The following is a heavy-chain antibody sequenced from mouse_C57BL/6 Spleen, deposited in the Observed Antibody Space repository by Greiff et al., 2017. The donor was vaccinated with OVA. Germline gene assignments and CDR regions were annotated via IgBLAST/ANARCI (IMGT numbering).Heavy chain of an antibody. J-gene: IGHJ1*03. CDR3: ARSYGSSLRWYFDV. V-gene: IGHV5-9*01. CDR1: GFTFSSYT. Sequence: DVKLVESGGGLVKPGGSLKLSCAASGFTFSSYTMSWVRQTPEKRLEWVATISGGGGNTYYPDSVKGRFTISRDNAKNTLYLQMSSLRSEDTALYYCARSYGSSLRWYFDVWGTGTTVTVSS. CDR2: ISGGGGNT. D-gene: IGHD1-1*01.